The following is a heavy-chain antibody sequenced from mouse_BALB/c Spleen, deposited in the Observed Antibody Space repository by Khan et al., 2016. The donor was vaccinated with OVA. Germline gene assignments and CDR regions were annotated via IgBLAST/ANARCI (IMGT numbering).Heavy chain of an antibody. D-gene: IGHD2-10*01. CDR2: IWSDGST. Sequence: QVQLQESGPGLVAPSQSLSITCTISGFSLTNYGIHWVRQPPGKGLEWLVVIWSDGSTTYNSDLKSRLSISKDNSKSQVFLKMNSLQTDDTAMYYCARQAYYHYYIMDYWGQGTSGTV. CDR3: ARQAYYHYYIMDY. CDR1: GFSLTNYG. V-gene: IGHV2-6-1*01. J-gene: IGHJ4*01.